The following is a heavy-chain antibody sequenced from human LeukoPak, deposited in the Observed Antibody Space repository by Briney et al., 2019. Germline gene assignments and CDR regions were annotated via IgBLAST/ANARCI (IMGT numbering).Heavy chain of an antibody. J-gene: IGHJ4*02. CDR3: AKGSSSSCYTRLDC. Sequence: GSLRLSCAASGFTFSSYALSWVRQAPGKGLEWVSAISGSGGSTYYADSVKGRFTISRDNSKNTLYLQMNSLRAEDTAVYYCAKGSSSSCYTRLDCWGQGTQVTVSS. CDR2: ISGSGGST. D-gene: IGHD2-2*02. V-gene: IGHV3-23*01. CDR1: GFTFSSYA.